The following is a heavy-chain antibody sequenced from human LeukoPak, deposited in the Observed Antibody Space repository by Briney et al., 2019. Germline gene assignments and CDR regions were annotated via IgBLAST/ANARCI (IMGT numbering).Heavy chain of an antibody. D-gene: IGHD1-26*01. CDR2: ISSSGSTM. Sequence: GGSLRLSCAASGFTFSSCEMNWVRQAPGKGLEWVSYISSSGSTMYYADSVKGRFTISRDNAKNSLYLQMNSLRAEDTAVYYCARDYWTVGATYYFDYWGQGTLVTVSS. CDR1: GFTFSSCE. CDR3: ARDYWTVGATYYFDY. V-gene: IGHV3-48*03. J-gene: IGHJ4*02.